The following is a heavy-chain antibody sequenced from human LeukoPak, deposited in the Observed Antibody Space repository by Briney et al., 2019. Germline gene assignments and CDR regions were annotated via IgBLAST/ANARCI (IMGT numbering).Heavy chain of an antibody. CDR2: IKQDGSDK. D-gene: IGHD3-22*01. CDR3: AREGSYSDSRGYYRSFDY. CDR1: GFRFTSYW. J-gene: IGHJ4*02. Sequence: GGSLRLSCAASGFRFTSYWMSWVRQAPGKGPEWVANIKQDGSDKYYVDSVRGRFTISRDYAKDSLYLQMNSLRVGDTAVYYCAREGSYSDSRGYYRSFDYWGQGTLVTVSS. V-gene: IGHV3-7*01.